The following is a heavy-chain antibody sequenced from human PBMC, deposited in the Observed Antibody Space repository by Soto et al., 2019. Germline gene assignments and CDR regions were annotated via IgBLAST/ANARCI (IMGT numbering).Heavy chain of an antibody. CDR3: ARGWEWFSFDP. Sequence: SETLSLTCTVSGDSTSMSSYYWGWIRQPPGKGLEWIGNIYHTGATYYNPSLQSPVTMSVDTSKDQFSLRLSSVTAADTAVYYCARGWEWFSFDPWGQGTLVTVSS. V-gene: IGHV4-39*01. J-gene: IGHJ5*02. CDR1: GDSTSMSSYY. CDR2: IYHTGAT. D-gene: IGHD3-3*01.